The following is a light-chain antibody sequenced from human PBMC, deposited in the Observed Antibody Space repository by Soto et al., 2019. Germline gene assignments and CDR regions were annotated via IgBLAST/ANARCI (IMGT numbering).Light chain of an antibody. V-gene: IGLV2-14*01. CDR1: SSDVGGYNY. CDR2: EVS. Sequence: QSVLTQPASVSGSPGQSITISCTGTSSDVGGYNYVSWYQQHPGKAPKLMIYEVSNRPSGVSNRFSGSKSGNTASLTISGLQAEDEADYYCSSYTSSSTPDYVF. CDR3: SSYTSSSTPDYV. J-gene: IGLJ1*01.